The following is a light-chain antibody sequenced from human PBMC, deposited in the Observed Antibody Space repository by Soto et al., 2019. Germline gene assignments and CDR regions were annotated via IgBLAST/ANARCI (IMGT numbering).Light chain of an antibody. Sequence: QSVLTQPASVSGSPGQSITISCTGTSSDVGAYNYVSWYQQHPGKAPRLVIFAVSNRPSGVSDRFSGSKSGKTASLTISGLHAEDEAEYYCSSYTTTSTPFVFGTGTKVTVL. CDR2: AVS. CDR3: SSYTTTSTPFV. J-gene: IGLJ1*01. V-gene: IGLV2-14*01. CDR1: SSDVGAYNY.